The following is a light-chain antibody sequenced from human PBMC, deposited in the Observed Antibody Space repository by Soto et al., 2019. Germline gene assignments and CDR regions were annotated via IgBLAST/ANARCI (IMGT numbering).Light chain of an antibody. CDR3: QSYDSGLSGAL. J-gene: IGLJ2*01. CDR1: SSNIGAGYD. Sequence: QTVVTRPPSVSGAPGQRVTISCTGSSSNIGAGYDVHWYQQHPGTAPRLLIYGATHRPSGVPERFSGSRSGSSASLTITGLQAEDESFYHCQSYDSGLSGALFGGGTKLTVL. CDR2: GAT. V-gene: IGLV1-40*01.